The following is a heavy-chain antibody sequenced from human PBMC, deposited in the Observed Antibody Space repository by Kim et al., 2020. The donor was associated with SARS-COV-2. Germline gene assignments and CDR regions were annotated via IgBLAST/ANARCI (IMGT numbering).Heavy chain of an antibody. CDR3: ARHGMTTVLFDP. Sequence: RYSPSFQGQVTTSANKSISTAYLQWSSLKASDTAMYYCARHGMTTVLFDPWGQGTLVTVSS. D-gene: IGHD4-17*01. V-gene: IGHV5-51*01. J-gene: IGHJ5*02.